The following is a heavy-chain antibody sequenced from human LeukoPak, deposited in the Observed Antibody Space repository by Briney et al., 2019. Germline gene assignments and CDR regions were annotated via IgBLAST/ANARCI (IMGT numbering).Heavy chain of an antibody. Sequence: SETLSLSCTVSGGSISSSSYYWGWIRQPPGKGLEWIGTIYYSGSTYYNPSLKSRVTISVDTSKNQSSLKQSSVTAADTAVYYCARVREWGFGSGSYYGAFDTWGLGTMVTVSS. CDR2: IYYSGST. D-gene: IGHD3-10*01. J-gene: IGHJ3*02. CDR1: GGSISSSSYY. CDR3: ARVREWGFGSGSYYGAFDT. V-gene: IGHV4-39*07.